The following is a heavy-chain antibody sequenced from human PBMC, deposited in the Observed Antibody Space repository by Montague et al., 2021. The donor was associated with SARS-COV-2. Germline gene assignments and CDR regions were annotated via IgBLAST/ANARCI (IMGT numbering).Heavy chain of an antibody. CDR2: IYYYGIT. CDR3: AKDFGSGSSNPTY. V-gene: IGHV4-59*01. CDR1: GDSIIHYF. J-gene: IGHJ4*02. D-gene: IGHD3-10*01. Sequence: SETLSLTCTVSGDSIIHYFWSWIRQPPGKGLEWIGYIYYYGITYYNPSLKSRATISIDTSRNLFSLQLRSVTAADTAVYFCAKDFGSGSSNPTYWGQGVLVTVSS.